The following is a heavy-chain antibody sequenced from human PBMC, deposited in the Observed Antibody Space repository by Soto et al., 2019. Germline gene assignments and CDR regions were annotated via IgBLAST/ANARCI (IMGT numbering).Heavy chain of an antibody. J-gene: IGHJ4*02. CDR3: ARGMGMATTGRYEY. V-gene: IGHV3-48*01. D-gene: IGHD1-1*01. CDR2: ISSSSDTI. CDR1: GITINTDG. Sequence: VHLVESGGGSVQPGGSLRLSCAASGITINTDGMNWVRQAPGKGLEWVSYISSSSDTIYYADFVKGRFTISRDNAKNSLYLQMNILRVEDTATYDCARGMGMATTGRYEYWGQGTLVTVSS.